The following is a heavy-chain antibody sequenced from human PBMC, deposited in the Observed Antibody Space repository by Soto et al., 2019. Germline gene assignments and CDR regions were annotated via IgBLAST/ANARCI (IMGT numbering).Heavy chain of an antibody. CDR2: IWYDGNNK. CDR3: ARGLHSLFDY. Sequence: PGGSLRLSCAASGFTFSSYGMYWVRQAPGKGLEWVAVIWYDGNNKYYADSVKGRFTISRDNSNNTLYVQMTSLRAEDTAVYYCARGLHSLFDYWGQGTLVTVS. V-gene: IGHV3-33*01. D-gene: IGHD2-21*01. J-gene: IGHJ4*02. CDR1: GFTFSSYG.